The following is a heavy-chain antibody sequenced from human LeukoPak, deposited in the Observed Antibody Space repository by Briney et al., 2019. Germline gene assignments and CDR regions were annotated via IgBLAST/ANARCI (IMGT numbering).Heavy chain of an antibody. Sequence: ASMKVSCKASGYTFTDYFMQWVRQAPGQGLEWMGRINLRSGYTEDSLDFQGRVTLTRDTSISTAYMEVRSLRPDDTAVYYCARDLASTANWEFDYWGQGTPVTVSP. CDR2: INLRSGYT. CDR1: GYTFTDYF. CDR3: ARDLASTANWEFDY. D-gene: IGHD7-27*01. J-gene: IGHJ4*02. V-gene: IGHV1-2*06.